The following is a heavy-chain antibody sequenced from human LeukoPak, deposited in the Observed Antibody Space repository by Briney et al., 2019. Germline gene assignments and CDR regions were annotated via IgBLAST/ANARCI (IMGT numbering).Heavy chain of an antibody. V-gene: IGHV4-39*01. CDR3: ARHGGISGVGPTEDY. CDR1: GDSISSSTYY. CDR2: IHNAGST. J-gene: IGHJ4*02. D-gene: IGHD1-26*01. Sequence: SETLSLTCTVSGDSISSSTYYWGWIRQPPGKGLEWIGSIHNAGSTYYNPSLKSRVSISVDTSKAHFSLKLRSATAADTAVYYCARHGGISGVGPTEDYWGQGILVTVSS.